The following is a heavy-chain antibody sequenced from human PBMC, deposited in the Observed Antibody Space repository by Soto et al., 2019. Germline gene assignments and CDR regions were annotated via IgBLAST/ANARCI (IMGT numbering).Heavy chain of an antibody. J-gene: IGHJ4*02. V-gene: IGHV1-69*13. D-gene: IGHD3-22*01. CDR1: GDTFSIYA. CDR3: ASPQDWSYYERGHAPPLNC. Sequence: SVKVSCKASGDTFSIYAVNCVRQSRGHGLEWMGGIIPIFGKGNYTPKFQGRVTMTADESTHTAYMELNSMGSEDTAVYYCASPQDWSYYERGHAPPLNCWGQGTVVTVSS. CDR2: IIPIFGKG.